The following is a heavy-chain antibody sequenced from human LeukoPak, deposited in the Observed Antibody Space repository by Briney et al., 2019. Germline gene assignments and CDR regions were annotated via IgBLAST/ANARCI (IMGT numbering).Heavy chain of an antibody. CDR1: GFAFSNCW. Sequence: PGGSLRLSCAASGFAFSNCWMNWVRQAPGKGLEWVAKINPDDSEKYCVESVKGRFTISRDNDRNSLFLQMNSLRAEDTAVYYCARHVPFIESSSYYFDYWGQGTLVSVSS. D-gene: IGHD6-6*01. CDR3: ARHVPFIESSSYYFDY. J-gene: IGHJ4*02. CDR2: INPDDSEK. V-gene: IGHV3-7*01.